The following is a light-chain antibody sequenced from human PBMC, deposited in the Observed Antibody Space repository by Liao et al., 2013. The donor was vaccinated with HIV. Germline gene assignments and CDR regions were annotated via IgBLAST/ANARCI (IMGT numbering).Light chain of an antibody. CDR3: QAWDSSVV. J-gene: IGLJ2*01. Sequence: SYELTQPPSVSVSPGQTASITCSGDLLGDKYASWYQQRPGQSPVLVIYQDSKRPSGIPERFSGSNSGNTATLTISGTQAMDEADYYCQAWDSSVVFGGGTKLTVL. CDR2: QDS. V-gene: IGLV3-1*01. CDR1: LLGDKY.